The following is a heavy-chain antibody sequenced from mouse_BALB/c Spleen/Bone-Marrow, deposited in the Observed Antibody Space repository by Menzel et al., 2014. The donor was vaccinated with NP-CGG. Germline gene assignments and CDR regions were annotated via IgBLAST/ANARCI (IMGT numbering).Heavy chain of an antibody. CDR2: IYPSDSYT. J-gene: IGHJ4*01. CDR3: TRQYGNYYAMDY. V-gene: IGHV1-69*02. D-gene: IGHD2-10*02. CDR1: GYTFTSYW. Sequence: QVQLQQSGAELVRPGASVKVSCKASGYTFTSYWINWAKQRPGQGLEWIGNIYPSDSYTNYNQHFKDKATLTVDKSSSTPYMQLSGPTSEDSAVYYCTRQYGNYYAMDYWGQGTSVTVSS.